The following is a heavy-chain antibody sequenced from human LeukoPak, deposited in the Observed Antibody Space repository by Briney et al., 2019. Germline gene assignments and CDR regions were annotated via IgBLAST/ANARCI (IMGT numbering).Heavy chain of an antibody. D-gene: IGHD6-6*01. CDR1: RFSFSRHV. CDR3: AIDEYRSPAAKHFY. J-gene: IGHJ4*02. Sequence: PGGSLRLSCVASRFSFSRHVRFLPRQAPGKGLEWVSGISGTGGNTYYADSVKGRFTISRDNSKNTLYLEMNSLRAEDTAAYYSAIDEYRSPAAKHFYWGQGTLVTVSS. CDR2: ISGTGGNT. V-gene: IGHV3-23*01.